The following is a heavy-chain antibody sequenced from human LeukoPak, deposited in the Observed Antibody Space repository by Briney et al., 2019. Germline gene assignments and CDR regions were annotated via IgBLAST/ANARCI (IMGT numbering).Heavy chain of an antibody. CDR3: ARVLVGSSSVNDAFDI. V-gene: IGHV3-30*01. J-gene: IGHJ3*02. CDR2: ISDDGSNK. D-gene: IGHD6-6*01. CDR1: GFTFSSYA. Sequence: GGSLRLSCAASGFTFSSYAMHWVRQAPGKGLEWVAVISDDGSNKYYADSVKGQFTISRDNSKNTLYLQMNSLRAEDTAVYYCARVLVGSSSVNDAFDIWGQGTMVTVSS.